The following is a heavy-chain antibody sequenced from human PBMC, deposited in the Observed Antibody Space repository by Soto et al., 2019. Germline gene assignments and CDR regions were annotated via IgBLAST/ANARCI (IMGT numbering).Heavy chain of an antibody. CDR3: AKWGRMVRGVIHY. V-gene: IGHV3-23*01. J-gene: IGHJ4*02. D-gene: IGHD3-10*01. CDR2: ISGSGGST. Sequence: EVQLLESGGGLVQPGGSLRLSCAASGFTFSSYAMSWVRQAPGKGLEWVSAISGSGGSTYYADSVKGRFTISRDNSKNTLDMQMNSLRAEVTAVYYCAKWGRMVRGVIHYWCQGTMVTVSS. CDR1: GFTFSSYA.